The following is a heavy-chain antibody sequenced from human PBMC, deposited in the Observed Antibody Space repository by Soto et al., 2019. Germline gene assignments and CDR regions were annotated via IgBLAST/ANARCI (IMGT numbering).Heavy chain of an antibody. CDR2: ISVSDAFI. CDR3: TRETVAGITGLDY. Sequence: EVQLLESGGDLVQPGGSLRLSCAASGFNVGAFAVNWVRQAPGKGLEWVSGISVSDAFIYYADSVRGRFSISRDASENILYLQMNGLRVDDTALYYCTRETVAGITGLDYWGPGTLVTVSS. D-gene: IGHD1-20*01. CDR1: GFNVGAFA. J-gene: IGHJ4*02. V-gene: IGHV3-23*01.